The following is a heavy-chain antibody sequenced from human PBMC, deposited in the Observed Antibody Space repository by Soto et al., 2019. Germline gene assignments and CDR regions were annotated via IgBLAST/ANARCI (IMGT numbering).Heavy chain of an antibody. Sequence: GGSLRLSCPASGFTVTSNYMSWVRQAPGKGLEWVSVIYSGGTTYNADSVKGRFTISRDNSKNTLYLQMNSLTAEDTAVYYCASNGYYDSSVYYYFDYWGQGTLVTVS. CDR1: GFTVTSNY. J-gene: IGHJ4*02. V-gene: IGHV3-53*01. CDR3: ASNGYYDSSVYYYFDY. CDR2: IYSGGTT. D-gene: IGHD3-22*01.